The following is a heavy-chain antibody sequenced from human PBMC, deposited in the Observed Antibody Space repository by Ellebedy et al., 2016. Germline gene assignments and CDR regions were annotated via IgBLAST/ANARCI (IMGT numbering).Heavy chain of an antibody. J-gene: IGHJ4*02. V-gene: IGHV1-3*01. CDR1: GYTLTTSS. CDR2: IHGGNGNI. CDR3: ARDRLDWSYDY. D-gene: IGHD3-9*01. Sequence: ASVKVSCXASGYTLTTSSLHWVRQAPGQTFEWMGWIHGGNGNIKYSQKFQGKVTITMDTSANTVYMELSSLKSEDSAVYYCARDRLDWSYDYWGQGTLVTVSS.